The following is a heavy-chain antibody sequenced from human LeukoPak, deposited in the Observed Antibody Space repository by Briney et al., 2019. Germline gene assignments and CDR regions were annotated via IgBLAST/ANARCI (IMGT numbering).Heavy chain of an antibody. J-gene: IGHJ4*02. CDR2: INSDGSIT. CDR3: ASAGYSSSPGDY. V-gene: IGHV3-74*01. Sequence: PGGSLRLSCAASGFTFNIYWMHWVRQAPGKGLVWVSRINSDGSITNYADSVKGRFTISRDNSKNTLYLQMNSLRAEDTAVYYCASAGYSSSPGDYWGQGTLVTVSS. CDR1: GFTFNIYW. D-gene: IGHD6-6*01.